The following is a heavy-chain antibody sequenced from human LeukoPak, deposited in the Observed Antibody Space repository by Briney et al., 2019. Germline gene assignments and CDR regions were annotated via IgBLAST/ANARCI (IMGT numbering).Heavy chain of an antibody. D-gene: IGHD6-13*01. CDR1: GYTFSSYG. Sequence: GASVKVSCKASGYTFSSYGISWVRQAPGQGLEWMGWISAYNGNTNYAQNLQGRVTMTIDTSTSTAYMELRSLRSDDTAVYYCVRDIALIAAAGYYFDHWGQGTQVTVSS. CDR3: VRDIALIAAAGYYFDH. J-gene: IGHJ4*02. V-gene: IGHV1-18*01. CDR2: ISAYNGNT.